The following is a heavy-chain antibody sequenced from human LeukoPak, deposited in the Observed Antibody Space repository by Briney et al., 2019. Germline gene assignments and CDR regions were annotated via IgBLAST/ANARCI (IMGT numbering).Heavy chain of an antibody. D-gene: IGHD3-22*01. Sequence: SETLSLTCAVYGGSFSGYYWSWIRQPPGKGLEWIGEINHSGSTNYNPSLKSRVTISVDTSKNQFSLKLSSVTAADTAVYYCAREMYDSSGYPIWGQGTLVTVSS. CDR2: INHSGST. CDR1: GGSFSGYY. J-gene: IGHJ4*02. CDR3: AREMYDSSGYPI. V-gene: IGHV4-34*01.